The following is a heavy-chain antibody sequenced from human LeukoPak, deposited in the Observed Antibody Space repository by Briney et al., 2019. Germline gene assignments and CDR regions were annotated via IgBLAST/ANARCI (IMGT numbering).Heavy chain of an antibody. D-gene: IGHD3-22*01. V-gene: IGHV3-23*01. CDR2: ISGSGGST. J-gene: IGHJ4*02. CDR3: ARAPLRGYYYDSSGYYLDY. Sequence: GSLRLSCAASGLAFSSYAMSWVRQAPGMGLEWVSGISGSGGSTYYADSVRGRFSISRDNSKNTLYLQMNSLRAEDTAVYYCARAPLRGYYYDSSGYYLDYWGQGTLVTVSS. CDR1: GLAFSSYA.